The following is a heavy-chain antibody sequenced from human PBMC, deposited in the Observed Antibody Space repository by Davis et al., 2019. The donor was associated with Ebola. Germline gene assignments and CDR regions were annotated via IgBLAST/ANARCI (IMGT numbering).Heavy chain of an antibody. D-gene: IGHD1-14*01. V-gene: IGHV3-74*01. CDR2: INSDGSST. Sequence: PGGSLRLSCAASGFTFSSYWMHWVRQAPGKGLVWVSRINSDGSSTSYADSVKGRFTISRDNAKNTLYLQMNSLRAEDTAVYYCARTGTLWGSNIKDGMDVWGQGTTVTVSS. J-gene: IGHJ6*02. CDR1: GFTFSSYW. CDR3: ARTGTLWGSNIKDGMDV.